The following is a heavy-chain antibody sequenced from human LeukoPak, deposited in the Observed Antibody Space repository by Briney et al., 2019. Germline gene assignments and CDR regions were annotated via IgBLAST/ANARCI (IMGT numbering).Heavy chain of an antibody. CDR3: ARGYYSGWYFDL. J-gene: IGHJ2*01. CDR1: GDSIRGYY. V-gene: IGHV4-4*07. D-gene: IGHD2/OR15-2a*01. CDR2: IYTTGST. Sequence: RASETLSLTCTVSGDSIRGYYWSWVRQPAGEGLEWIGHIYTTGSTTYNPSLKSRVTMSVDTSKNQFSLKLNSVTAADTAVYYCARGYYSGWYFDLWGRGTLVTVSS.